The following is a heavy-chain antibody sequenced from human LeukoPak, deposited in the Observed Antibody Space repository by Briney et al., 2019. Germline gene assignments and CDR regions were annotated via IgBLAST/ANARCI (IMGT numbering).Heavy chain of an antibody. J-gene: IGHJ3*02. V-gene: IGHV3-11*04. CDR3: ARFPCGGDCSRDVAFDI. Sequence: GGSLRLSCAASGFTFSDYYMSWIRQAPGKGLEWVSYISSSGGTIYYADSVKGRFTISRDNAKNSLYLQMNSLGAEDTAVYYCARFPCGGDCSRDVAFDIWGQGTMVTVSS. D-gene: IGHD2-21*02. CDR2: ISSSGGTI. CDR1: GFTFSDYY.